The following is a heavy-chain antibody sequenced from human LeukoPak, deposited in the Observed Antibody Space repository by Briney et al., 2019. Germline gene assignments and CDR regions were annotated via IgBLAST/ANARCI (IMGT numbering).Heavy chain of an antibody. CDR1: GDSVSSNNAA. CDR3: AREGITIRGKRNEFDY. Sequence: SQTLSLTCAISGDSVSSNNAAWNWLRQSPSRGLEWLGRTYYRSQWYHDYAVSVQSRITVNPDTSKNQFSLQLNSVTPEDTAVYYCAREGITIRGKRNEFDYWGQGTLVTVSS. D-gene: IGHD3-3*01. J-gene: IGHJ4*02. V-gene: IGHV6-1*01. CDR2: TYYRSQWYH.